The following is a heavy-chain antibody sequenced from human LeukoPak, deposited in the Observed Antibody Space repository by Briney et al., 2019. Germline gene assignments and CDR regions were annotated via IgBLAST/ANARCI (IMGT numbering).Heavy chain of an antibody. CDR3: ARDLSFDY. Sequence: RGSLRLSCAASGFTVSSNYMSWVRQAPGKGLEWVSVIYSAGSTYYADSVKGRFTISRDNSKNTLYLQMNSLRAEDTAVYYCARDLSFDYWGQGTLVTVSS. CDR1: GFTVSSNY. V-gene: IGHV3-53*01. D-gene: IGHD3-16*02. J-gene: IGHJ4*02. CDR2: IYSAGST.